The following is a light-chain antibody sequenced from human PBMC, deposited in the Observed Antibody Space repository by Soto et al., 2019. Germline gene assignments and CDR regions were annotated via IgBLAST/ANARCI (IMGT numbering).Light chain of an antibody. CDR1: QYIHNY. CDR2: EAA. V-gene: IGKV1-5*03. Sequence: DLQMTQSPSTLSASVGDRVTITCRASQYIHNYLAWYQQKPGEAPKLLIYEAANLESGVPSRFSRSETGTEFTLTISSLQPDDFATYYCQQANNYPWTFGQGTRVQI. J-gene: IGKJ1*01. CDR3: QQANNYPWT.